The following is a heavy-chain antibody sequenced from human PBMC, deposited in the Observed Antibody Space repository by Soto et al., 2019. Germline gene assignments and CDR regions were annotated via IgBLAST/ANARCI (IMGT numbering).Heavy chain of an antibody. Sequence: PGGSLRLSCAASGFTFSSYAMHWVRQAPGKGLEWVAVIWYDGSNKYYADSVKGRFTISRDNSKNTLYLQMNSLRAEDTAVYYCARDMYPTIALAAAAYGMDVWGQGTTVTVSS. D-gene: IGHD6-13*01. V-gene: IGHV3-33*08. CDR3: ARDMYPTIALAAAAYGMDV. CDR2: IWYDGSNK. CDR1: GFTFSSYA. J-gene: IGHJ6*02.